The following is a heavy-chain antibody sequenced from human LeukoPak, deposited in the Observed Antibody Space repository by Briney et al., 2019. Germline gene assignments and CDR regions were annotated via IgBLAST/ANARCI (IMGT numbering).Heavy chain of an antibody. J-gene: IGHJ4*02. CDR2: INSDGSST. D-gene: IGHD2-2*01. V-gene: IGHV3-74*01. CDR3: ATDVPAVTIFGY. Sequence: GGSLRLSCAASGFTFSSYWMHWVRQAPGAGLVWVSLINSDGSSTNYADSVKGRFTISRDNAKNPLYLQLNSLRAEDTAVYYCATDVPAVTIFGYWGQGTLVTV. CDR1: GFTFSSYW.